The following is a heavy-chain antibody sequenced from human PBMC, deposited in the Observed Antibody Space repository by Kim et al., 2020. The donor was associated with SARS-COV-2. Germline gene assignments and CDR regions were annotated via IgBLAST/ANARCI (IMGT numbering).Heavy chain of an antibody. CDR2: IRIKSNSYTT. CDR1: GFTFSDHY. CDR3: ARVGRIRDNDYKYGDYYYYHGMDV. V-gene: IGHV3-72*01. D-gene: IGHD4-17*01. Sequence: GGSLRLSCAASGFTFSDHYMDWVRQAPGKGLEWVGRIRIKSNSYTTEYAASVRGRFTISRDDSRNSLYLQMSSLTTEDTAVYYCARVGRIRDNDYKYGDYYYYHGMDVWGQGTPVSVSS. J-gene: IGHJ6*02.